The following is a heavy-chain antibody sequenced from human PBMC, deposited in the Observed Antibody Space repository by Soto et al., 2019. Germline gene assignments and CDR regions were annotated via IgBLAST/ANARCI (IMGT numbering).Heavy chain of an antibody. D-gene: IGHD6-19*01. CDR2: IYSGGST. Sequence: EVQLVESGGGLVQPGGSLRLSCAASGFTVSSNYMSWVRQAPGKGLEWVSVIYSGGSTYYADSVKGRFTISRDNSKNTLYLQMNSLRAEDTAVYYWARQWLVYNWFDPWGQGTLVTVSS. V-gene: IGHV3-66*04. CDR1: GFTVSSNY. J-gene: IGHJ5*02. CDR3: ARQWLVYNWFDP.